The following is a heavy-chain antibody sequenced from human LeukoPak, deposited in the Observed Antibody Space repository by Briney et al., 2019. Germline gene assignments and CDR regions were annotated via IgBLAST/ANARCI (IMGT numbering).Heavy chain of an antibody. Sequence: TGGSLRLSCAASGFTFSSYAMSWVRQAPGKGLEWVSAISGSGGSTYYADSVKGRFTISRDNAKNTLYLQMNSPRAEDTSVYYCARDLRGARDYWGQGTLVTVSS. D-gene: IGHD1-26*01. CDR3: ARDLRGARDY. CDR1: GFTFSSYA. V-gene: IGHV3-23*01. CDR2: ISGSGGST. J-gene: IGHJ4*02.